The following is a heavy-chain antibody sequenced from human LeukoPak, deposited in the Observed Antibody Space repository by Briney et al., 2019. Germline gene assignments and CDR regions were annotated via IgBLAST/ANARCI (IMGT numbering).Heavy chain of an antibody. CDR2: INPSGDST. D-gene: IGHD2-2*01. V-gene: IGHV1-46*01. CDR3: ARGSSAAPGQASWFDP. J-gene: IGHJ5*02. CDR1: GDTFTTYY. Sequence: ASVKVSCKASGDTFTTYYMHLVRHAPGQGLEWMGIINPSGDSTNYAQKFQGRVTMTRDTSTSTVYMDLSSLRSEDTAVYYCARGSSAAPGQASWFDPWGQGTLVTVSS.